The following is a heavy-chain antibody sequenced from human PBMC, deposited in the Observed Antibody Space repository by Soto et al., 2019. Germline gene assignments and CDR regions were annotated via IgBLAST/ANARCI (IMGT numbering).Heavy chain of an antibody. D-gene: IGHD3-22*01. Sequence: QVQLVESGGGVVQPGRSLRLSCAASGFTFSSYGMHWVRQAPGKGLEWVAVIWYDGSNKYYADSVKGRFTISRDNSKNTLYLRMNSLRAEDTAVYYCARDRPVVITTGNFDYWGQGTLVTVSS. CDR1: GFTFSSYG. J-gene: IGHJ4*02. CDR2: IWYDGSNK. V-gene: IGHV3-33*01. CDR3: ARDRPVVITTGNFDY.